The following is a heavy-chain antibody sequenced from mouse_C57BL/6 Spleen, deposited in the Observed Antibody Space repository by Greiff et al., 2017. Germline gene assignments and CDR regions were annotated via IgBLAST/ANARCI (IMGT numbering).Heavy chain of an antibody. CDR2: ISSGGSYT. D-gene: IGHD2-5*01. CDR3: ARPYSNFYAMDY. CDR1: GFTFSSYG. V-gene: IGHV5-6*01. J-gene: IGHJ4*01. Sequence: EVQRVESGGDLVKPGGSLKLSCAASGFTFSSYGMSWVRQTPDKRLEWVATISSGGSYTYYPDSVKGRFTISRDNAKNTLYLQMSSLKSEDTAMYYCARPYSNFYAMDYWGQGTSVTVSS.